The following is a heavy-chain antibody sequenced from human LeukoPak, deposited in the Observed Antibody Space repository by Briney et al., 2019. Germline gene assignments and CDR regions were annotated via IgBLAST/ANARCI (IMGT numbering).Heavy chain of an antibody. CDR3: ARDGPYSSGSTVRWFKPRMDV. V-gene: IGHV1-46*01. CDR1: GYTFTSYY. CDR2: INPSGGST. D-gene: IGHD6-19*01. J-gene: IGHJ6*02. Sequence: RASVKVSCKASGYTFTSYYMHWVRQAPGQGLEWMGIINPSGGSTSYAQKFQGRVTMTRDTSTSTVYMELSSLRSEDTAVYYCARDGPYSSGSTVRWFKPRMDVWGQGTTVTVSS.